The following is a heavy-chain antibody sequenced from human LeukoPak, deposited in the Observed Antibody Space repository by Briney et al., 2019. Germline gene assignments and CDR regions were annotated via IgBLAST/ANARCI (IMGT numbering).Heavy chain of an antibody. CDR3: ARDRAVAGTFDY. CDR1: GFTVSSNY. CDR2: ISSSGSTI. D-gene: IGHD6-19*01. J-gene: IGHJ4*02. Sequence: GGSLRLSCAASGFTVSSNYMSWIRQAPGKGLEWVSYISSSGSTIYYADSVKGRFTISRDNAKNSLYLQMDSLSAEDTAVYYCARDRAVAGTFDYWGQGTLVTVSS. V-gene: IGHV3-11*01.